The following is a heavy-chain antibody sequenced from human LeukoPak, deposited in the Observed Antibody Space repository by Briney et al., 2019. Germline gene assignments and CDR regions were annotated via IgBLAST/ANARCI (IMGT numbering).Heavy chain of an antibody. J-gene: IGHJ4*02. V-gene: IGHV3-48*01. CDR3: ARGQLRFLEWLLPEFDY. CDR1: GFTFSSYS. D-gene: IGHD3-3*01. Sequence: GGSLRLSCAASGFTFSSYSMNWVRQAPGKGLEWVSYISSSSSTIYYADSVKGRFTISRDNAKNSLYLQMNSLRAEDTAVYYCARGQLRFLEWLLPEFDYWGQGTLVTVSS. CDR2: ISSSSSTI.